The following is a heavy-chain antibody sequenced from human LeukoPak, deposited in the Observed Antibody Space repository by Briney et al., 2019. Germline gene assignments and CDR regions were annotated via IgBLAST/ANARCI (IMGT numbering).Heavy chain of an antibody. CDR2: ISHNGRNQ. D-gene: IGHD4-17*01. Sequence: GGSLRLSCAASGITFSSYVVHWVRQAPDKGLEWVALISHNGRNQYYADSVRGRFTISRGNYKNTLFLQMNSLKFEDTAIYYCARDFGDYGIDYWGRGTLVTVSS. CDR3: ARDFGDYGIDY. J-gene: IGHJ4*02. V-gene: IGHV3-30*04. CDR1: GITFSSYV.